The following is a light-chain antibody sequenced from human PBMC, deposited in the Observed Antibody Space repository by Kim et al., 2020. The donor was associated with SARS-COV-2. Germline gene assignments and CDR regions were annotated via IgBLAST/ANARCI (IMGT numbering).Light chain of an antibody. J-gene: IGLJ2*01. CDR3: SSYAAGNTMI. CDR1: SSDIGVYNY. CDR2: EVP. V-gene: IGLV2-8*01. Sequence: GQSVTISCTGTSSDIGVYNYVSWYQQHPGKAPKLMIYEVPKRPSGVPDRFSGSKSGNTASLTVSGLQTEDEADYYCSSYAAGNTMIFGGGTQLTVL.